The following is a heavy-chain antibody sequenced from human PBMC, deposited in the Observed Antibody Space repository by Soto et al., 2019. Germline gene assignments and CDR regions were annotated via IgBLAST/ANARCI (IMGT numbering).Heavy chain of an antibody. CDR2: ISGYNGDA. Sequence: QVQLVQSGAEVKEPGASVKVSCKASGYTFSTYGISWVRQAPGQGLEWIGWISGYNGDANSAQRLQGRITMTTDTSTSTAYRELRSLRSADTAVYYCARYEKAYCNRATCPYFDYWGQGTLVTVAS. J-gene: IGHJ4*02. V-gene: IGHV1-18*01. D-gene: IGHD2-2*01. CDR1: GYTFSTYG. CDR3: ARYEKAYCNRATCPYFDY.